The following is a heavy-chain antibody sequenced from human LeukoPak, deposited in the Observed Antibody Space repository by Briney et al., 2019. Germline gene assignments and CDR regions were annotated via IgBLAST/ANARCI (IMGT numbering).Heavy chain of an antibody. V-gene: IGHV1-2*02. CDR2: INPNSGGT. J-gene: IGHJ4*02. CDR3: ARRHAGQWLDFFDY. Sequence: ASVKVSCKASGYTFTSYDINWVRQATGQGLEWMGWINPNSGGTNYAQKFQGRVTMTRDTSISTAYMELSRLRSDDTAVYYCARRHAGQWLDFFDYWGQGTLVTVSS. CDR1: GYTFTSYD. D-gene: IGHD6-19*01.